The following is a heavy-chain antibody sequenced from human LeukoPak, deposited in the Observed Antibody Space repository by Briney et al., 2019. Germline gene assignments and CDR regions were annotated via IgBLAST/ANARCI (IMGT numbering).Heavy chain of an antibody. CDR2: ISSSGSII. Sequence: PGGSLRLSCAASGFTFSSYAMSWVRQAPGKGLEWISYISSSGSIIYYADSVKGRFTISRDNAKNTLYLQMNTLRADDTAVYYCARGGPQSTSPADYWGQGTLVTVSS. CDR3: ARGGPQSTSPADY. V-gene: IGHV3-48*04. CDR1: GFTFSSYA. J-gene: IGHJ4*02. D-gene: IGHD2-2*01.